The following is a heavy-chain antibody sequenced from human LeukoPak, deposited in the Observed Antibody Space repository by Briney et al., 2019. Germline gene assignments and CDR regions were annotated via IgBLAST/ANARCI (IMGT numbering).Heavy chain of an antibody. CDR2: IRDKANSYAT. D-gene: IGHD2-2*01. V-gene: IGHV3-73*01. CDR1: GFTFSGSA. CDR3: TRWDCTTTGCYPFDY. J-gene: IGHJ4*02. Sequence: GGSLRISCAASGFTFSGSAIHWVRQASGKGLEWVGRIRDKANSYATAYIASVKGRFTISRDDSKNTAYLQMSSLKTEDTAVYYCTRWDCTTTGCYPFDYWGQGTLVTVSS.